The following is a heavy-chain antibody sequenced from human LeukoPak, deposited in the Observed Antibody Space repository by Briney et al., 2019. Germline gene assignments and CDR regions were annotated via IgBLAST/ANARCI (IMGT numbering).Heavy chain of an antibody. CDR3: ARDTVRYDSSGYLY. Sequence: PGGSLRLSCAASGFTFSSYSMNWVRQAPGKGLEWVASISSSSSYIYYADSVKGRFTISRDNAKNSLYLQMNSLRAEDTAVYYCARDTVRYDSSGYLYWGQGTLVTVSS. CDR1: GFTFSSYS. D-gene: IGHD3-22*01. CDR2: ISSSSSYI. V-gene: IGHV3-21*01. J-gene: IGHJ4*02.